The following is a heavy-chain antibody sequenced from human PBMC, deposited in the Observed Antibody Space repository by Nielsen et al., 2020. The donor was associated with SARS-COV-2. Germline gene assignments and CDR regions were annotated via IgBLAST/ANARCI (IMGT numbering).Heavy chain of an antibody. J-gene: IGHJ3*02. D-gene: IGHD3-10*01. CDR1: GFTFSSYS. Sequence: GESLKISCAASGFTFSSYSMNWVRQAPGKGLEWVSSISSSSSYIYYADSVKGRFTISRDNAKNSLYLQMNSLRAEDTAVYYCAREDYYGSGNNDAFDIWGQGTMVTVSS. V-gene: IGHV3-21*04. CDR2: ISSSSSYI. CDR3: AREDYYGSGNNDAFDI.